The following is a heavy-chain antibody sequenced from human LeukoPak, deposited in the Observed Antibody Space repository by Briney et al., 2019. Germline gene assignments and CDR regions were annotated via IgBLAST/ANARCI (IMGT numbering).Heavy chain of an antibody. D-gene: IGHD4-17*01. J-gene: IGHJ5*02. Sequence: ASVKVSCKASGYTFTGYYMHWVRQAPGQGLEWMGWISAYNGNTNYAQKLQGRVTMTTDTSTSTAYMELRSLRSDDTAVYYCARVDYGVEGWFDPWGQGTLVTVSS. CDR2: ISAYNGNT. V-gene: IGHV1-18*04. CDR3: ARVDYGVEGWFDP. CDR1: GYTFTGYY.